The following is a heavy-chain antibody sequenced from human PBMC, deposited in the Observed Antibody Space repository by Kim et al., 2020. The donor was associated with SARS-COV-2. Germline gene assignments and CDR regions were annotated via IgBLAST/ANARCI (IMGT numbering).Heavy chain of an antibody. V-gene: IGHV4-34*01. Sequence: SETLSLTCAVYGGSFSGYYWSWIRQPPGKGLEWIGEINHSGSTNYNPSLKSRVTISLDTSKNQFSLKLSSVTAADTAVYYCARGLNYDSKGGAFDIWGQGTMVTVSS. CDR2: INHSGST. D-gene: IGHD3-22*01. CDR1: GGSFSGYY. J-gene: IGHJ3*02. CDR3: ARGLNYDSKGGAFDI.